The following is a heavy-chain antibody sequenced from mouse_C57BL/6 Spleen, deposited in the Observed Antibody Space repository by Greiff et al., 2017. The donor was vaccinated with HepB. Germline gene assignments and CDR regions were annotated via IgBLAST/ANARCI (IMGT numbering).Heavy chain of an antibody. CDR2: INPNNGGT. D-gene: IGHD1-1*01. V-gene: IGHV1-18*01. CDR3: ARWSDRSYSYCAMDV. CDR1: GYTFTDYN. Sequence: EVQLQQSGPELVKPGASVKISCKASGYTFTDYNMDWVKQSHGKSLEWIGDINPNNGGTIYNQKFKGKATLTVDKSSSTAYMQLSSLTYEESAVSYCARWSDRSYSYCAMDVWGKGTSVTVSS. J-gene: IGHJ4*01.